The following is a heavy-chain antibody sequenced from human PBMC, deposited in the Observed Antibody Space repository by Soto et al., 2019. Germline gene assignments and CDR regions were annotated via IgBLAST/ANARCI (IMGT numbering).Heavy chain of an antibody. Sequence: ASVKVSCKASNYPFTSYGFAWVRQAPGHGLQWLGRISSYNNNADYAQEFQGRITMTTDTSTTTAVMELRSLTSDDTGVYYCARDSNPFGVVIRSPEKQKYGTDVWGQGTTVTVSS. J-gene: IGHJ6*02. V-gene: IGHV1-18*01. CDR3: ARDSNPFGVVIRSPEKQKYGTDV. CDR2: ISSYNNNA. CDR1: NYPFTSYG. D-gene: IGHD3-3*01.